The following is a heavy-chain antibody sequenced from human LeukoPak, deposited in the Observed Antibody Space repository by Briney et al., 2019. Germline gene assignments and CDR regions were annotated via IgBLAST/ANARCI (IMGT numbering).Heavy chain of an antibody. CDR2: ISAYNGNT. V-gene: IGHV1-18*04. Sequence: ASVKVSCKASGYTFTSYYMHWVRQAPGQGLEWMGWISAYNGNTNYAQKLQGRVTMTTDTSTSTAYMELRSLRSEDTAVYYCARDQSPYYYDSSGYSALSYWGQGTLVTVSS. J-gene: IGHJ4*02. D-gene: IGHD3-22*01. CDR1: GYTFTSYY. CDR3: ARDQSPYYYDSSGYSALSY.